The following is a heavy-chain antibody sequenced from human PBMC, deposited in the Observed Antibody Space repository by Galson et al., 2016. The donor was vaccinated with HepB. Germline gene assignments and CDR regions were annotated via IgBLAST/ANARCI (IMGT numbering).Heavy chain of an antibody. CDR2: IYTSGST. CDR3: TRTGILTGYYDSRRVNYFDY. J-gene: IGHJ4*02. Sequence: YYWSWVRQPAGKGLEWIGRIYTSGSTNYNPSLKSRVSMSVDMSKNQFSLKLSSVTAADTAVYYCTRTGILTGYYDSRRVNYFDYWGQGTLVTVSS. V-gene: IGHV4-4*07. D-gene: IGHD3-9*01. CDR1: YY.